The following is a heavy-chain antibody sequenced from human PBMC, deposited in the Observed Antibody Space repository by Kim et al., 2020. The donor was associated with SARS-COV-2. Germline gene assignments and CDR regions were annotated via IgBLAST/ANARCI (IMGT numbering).Heavy chain of an antibody. D-gene: IGHD6-13*01. Sequence: SVKVSCKASGFTFTSSAVQWVRQARGQRLEWIGWIVVGSGNTNYAQKFQERVTITRDMSTSTAYMELSSLRSEDTAVYYCAADWKYSSSWFHYYGMDVWGQGTTVTVSS. CDR2: IVVGSGNT. J-gene: IGHJ6*02. CDR1: GFTFTSSA. CDR3: AADWKYSSSWFHYYGMDV. V-gene: IGHV1-58*01.